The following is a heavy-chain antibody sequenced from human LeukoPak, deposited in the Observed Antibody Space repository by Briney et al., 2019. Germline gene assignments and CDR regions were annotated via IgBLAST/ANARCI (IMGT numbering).Heavy chain of an antibody. D-gene: IGHD6-13*01. Sequence: PVASVKVSCKASGGTFSSYAISWVRQAPGQGLEWMGWISAYNGNTNYAQKLQGRVTMTTDTSTSTAYMELRSLRSDDTAVYYCARDSLQQPAVINWFDPWGQGTLVTVSS. CDR3: ARDSLQQPAVINWFDP. V-gene: IGHV1-18*01. CDR2: ISAYNGNT. J-gene: IGHJ5*02. CDR1: GGTFSSYA.